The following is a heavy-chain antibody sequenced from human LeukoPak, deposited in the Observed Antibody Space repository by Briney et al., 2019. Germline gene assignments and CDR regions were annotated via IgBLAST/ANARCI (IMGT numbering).Heavy chain of an antibody. D-gene: IGHD6-13*01. CDR1: GYTFTGYY. CDR3: ARPYSAVIYYFDY. CDR2: INPNSGNT. Sequence: ASVNLSCKASGYTFTGYYMHWVRQAPGQGLEGMGWINPNSGNTNHAQKFQGRVTMTRDTSISTAYMELSRLRSDDTAVYYCARPYSAVIYYFDYWGQGTLVTVSS. J-gene: IGHJ4*02. V-gene: IGHV1-2*02.